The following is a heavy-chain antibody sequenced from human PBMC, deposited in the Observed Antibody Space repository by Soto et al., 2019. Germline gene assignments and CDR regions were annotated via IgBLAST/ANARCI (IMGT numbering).Heavy chain of an antibody. CDR3: ARETGLRSSGWSYYFDF. CDR2: ISGSGGTI. D-gene: IGHD6-19*01. J-gene: IGHJ4*02. Sequence: EVQLVESGGGLVQPGGSLRLSCAASGFTLSSYSMHWVGQAPGKGLEGVSYISGSGGTIYYADSVKGRFTISRDNAKNSLSVQMNSLRDEDTAVYFCARETGLRSSGWSYYFDFWGQGTRVTVSS. CDR1: GFTLSSYS. V-gene: IGHV3-48*02.